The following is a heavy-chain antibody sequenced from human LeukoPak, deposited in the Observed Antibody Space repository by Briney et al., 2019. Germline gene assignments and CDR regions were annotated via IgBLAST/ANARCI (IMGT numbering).Heavy chain of an antibody. J-gene: IGHJ4*02. V-gene: IGHV3-15*01. CDR2: IRSEADGGTL. D-gene: IGHD1-26*01. Sequence: GGSLRLSCAASEFSLINAWMSWVRQAPGNGLEWVGRIRSEADGGTLDYAALVKGRFTISRDASKNTLYLQMNSLKTEDTAVYYCTTVIMGTPKDDYWGQGTLVTVSS. CDR1: EFSLINAW. CDR3: TTVIMGTPKDDY.